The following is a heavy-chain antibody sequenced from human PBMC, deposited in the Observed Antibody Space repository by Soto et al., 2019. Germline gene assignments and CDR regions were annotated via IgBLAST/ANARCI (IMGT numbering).Heavy chain of an antibody. J-gene: IGHJ6*02. CDR1: GFTFSSYG. CDR2: IWYDGNDK. CDR3: ARGVGNFYYAMDV. D-gene: IGHD7-27*01. Sequence: QVQLVESGGGVVQPGRSLRLSCAASGFTFSSYGMHWVSQAPGKGLEWVAVIWYDGNDKYYADSVKGRFTISRDNSRNTLFLQMSSLRADDTAVYNCARGVGNFYYAMDVWGQGTTVTVSS. V-gene: IGHV3-33*01.